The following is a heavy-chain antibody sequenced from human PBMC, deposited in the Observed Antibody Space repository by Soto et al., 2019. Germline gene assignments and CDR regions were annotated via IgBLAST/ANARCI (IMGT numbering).Heavy chain of an antibody. V-gene: IGHV3-30-3*01. CDR3: ARASTMVRGVLDH. CDR1: GFTFSSYA. J-gene: IGHJ4*02. Sequence: PGGSLRLSCAASGFTFSSYAMHWVRQAPGKGLEWVAVISYDGINKYYADSVKCRFTFSRDNSKNTLYLQMNSLRAEDTAVYYCARASTMVRGVLDHWGQGTQVTVSS. CDR2: ISYDGINK. D-gene: IGHD3-10*01.